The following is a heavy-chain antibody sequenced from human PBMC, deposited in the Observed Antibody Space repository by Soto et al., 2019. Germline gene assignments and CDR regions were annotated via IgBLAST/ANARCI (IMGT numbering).Heavy chain of an antibody. CDR3: ASDGLLFSGPYRPSRFDY. Sequence: GSLRLSCAASGFKFSDYWMSWVRQAPGKGLEWVGNIKHDTSEAHYADSVKGRFTITRDNIKNFLFLQMNGLRSDDTASYYCASDGLLFSGPYRPSRFDYWGLGTLVTVS. CDR1: GFKFSDYW. J-gene: IGHJ4*02. CDR2: IKHDTSEA. D-gene: IGHD3-16*02. V-gene: IGHV3-7*03.